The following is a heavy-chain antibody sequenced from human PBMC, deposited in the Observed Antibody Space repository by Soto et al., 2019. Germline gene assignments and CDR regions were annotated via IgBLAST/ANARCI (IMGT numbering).Heavy chain of an antibody. D-gene: IGHD6-19*01. V-gene: IGHV4-59*01. Sequence: SETLSLTCTVSVGSLSSYYWSWIRQPPGKGLEWIGYIYYSGSTNYNPSLKSRVTISVDTSKNQFSLKLSSVTAADTAVYYCARVRRGWGSADAFDIWGQGTMVTVSS. CDR1: VGSLSSYY. CDR2: IYYSGST. CDR3: ARVRRGWGSADAFDI. J-gene: IGHJ3*02.